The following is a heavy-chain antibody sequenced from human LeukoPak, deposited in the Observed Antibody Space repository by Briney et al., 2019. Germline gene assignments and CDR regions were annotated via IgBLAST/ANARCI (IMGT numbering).Heavy chain of an antibody. CDR1: GFTFSIYS. V-gene: IGHV3-48*01. J-gene: IGHJ4*02. CDR3: ARSQSGSYSNLDY. CDR2: ISSGSSTI. D-gene: IGHD1-26*01. Sequence: GGSLRLSCAASGFTFSIYSINWVRQAPGKGLEWVSFISSGSSTIYYADSVKGRFTISRDNAKNSLHLQMNSLRAEDTAVYYCARSQSGSYSNLDYWGQGTLVTVSS.